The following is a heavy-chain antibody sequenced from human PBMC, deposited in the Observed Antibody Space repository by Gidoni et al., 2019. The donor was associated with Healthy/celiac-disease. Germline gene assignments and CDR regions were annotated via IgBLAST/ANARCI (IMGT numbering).Heavy chain of an antibody. CDR2: ISCSGGST. V-gene: IGHV3-23*01. D-gene: IGHD3-10*01. Sequence: EVQLLESGGGLVQPGGSLRLSCAASGFTFSSYAMSWVRQAPGKGLEWVSAISCSGGSTYYADSVKGRFTISRDNSKNTLYLQMNSLRAEDTAVYYCANIGASYYYYGMDVWGQGTTVTVSS. CDR1: GFTFSSYA. J-gene: IGHJ6*02. CDR3: ANIGASYYYYGMDV.